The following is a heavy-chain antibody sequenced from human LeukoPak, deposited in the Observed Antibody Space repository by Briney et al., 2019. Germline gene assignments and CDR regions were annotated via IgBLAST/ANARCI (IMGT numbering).Heavy chain of an antibody. CDR3: ARSSGHASDY. J-gene: IGHJ4*02. CDR1: GYTFTNYD. V-gene: IGHV1-8*03. CDR2: MNPNSGTT. D-gene: IGHD5-12*01. Sequence: GASVKVSCKASGYTFTNYDINWVRQATGQGLEWMGWMNPNSGTTGYAQKFQGRVTITRNTPKSTAYMELSSLRSEDTAVYYCARSSGHASDYWGQGTLVTVSS.